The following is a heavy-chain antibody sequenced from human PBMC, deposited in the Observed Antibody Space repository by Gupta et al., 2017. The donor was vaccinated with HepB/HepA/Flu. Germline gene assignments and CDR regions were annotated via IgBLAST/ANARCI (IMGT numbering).Heavy chain of an antibody. CDR2: INHSGST. J-gene: IGHJ4*02. D-gene: IGHD3-22*01. CDR3: ARENYFDTSGYYDH. Sequence: QVQLQQWGAGLLKPSETLTLTCAVYGVSFSGNYWSWIRQHPGKGLEWIGEINHSGSTYYNPSLKSRITISIDTSKNQFSLKLSSVTAADTAVYYCARENYFDTSGYYDHWGQGTLVTVSS. V-gene: IGHV4-34*01. CDR1: GVSFSGNY.